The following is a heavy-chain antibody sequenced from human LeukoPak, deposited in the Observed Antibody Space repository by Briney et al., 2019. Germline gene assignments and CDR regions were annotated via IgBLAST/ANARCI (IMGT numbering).Heavy chain of an antibody. V-gene: IGHV4-61*02. CDR2: VYISGFT. Sequence: PSETLSLTCTVSGGSISSGGYYWSWIRQPAGKGLEWIGRVYISGFTNYNPSLKSRVTISVDTSRNQFSLKLSSVTAADTAVYYCARDHEGGNYGGNSNWFDPWGQGTLVTVSS. J-gene: IGHJ5*02. D-gene: IGHD4-23*01. CDR1: GGSISSGGYY. CDR3: ARDHEGGNYGGNSNWFDP.